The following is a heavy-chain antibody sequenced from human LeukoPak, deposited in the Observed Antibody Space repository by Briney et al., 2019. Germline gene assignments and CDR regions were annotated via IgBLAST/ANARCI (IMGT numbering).Heavy chain of an antibody. D-gene: IGHD3-10*01. CDR2: IYYSGST. Sequence: SETLSLTCAVYGGSISSYYWSWIRQPPGKGLEWIGYIYYSGSTNYNPSLKSRVTISVDTSKNQFSLKLSSVTAADTAVYYCARTQTDYYGSGSYYKGHYYYYGMDVWGQGTTVTVSS. J-gene: IGHJ6*02. CDR1: GGSISSYY. CDR3: ARTQTDYYGSGSYYKGHYYYYGMDV. V-gene: IGHV4-59*08.